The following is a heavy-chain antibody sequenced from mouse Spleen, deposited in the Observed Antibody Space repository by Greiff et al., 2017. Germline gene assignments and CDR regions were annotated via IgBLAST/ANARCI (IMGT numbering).Heavy chain of an antibody. J-gene: IGHJ2*01. CDR3: ACYYYGSSFRFDY. CDR2: IYPRSGNT. Sequence: VKLQESGAELARPGASVKLSCKASGYTFTSYGISWVKQRTGQGLEWIGEIYPRSGNTYYNEKFKGKATLTADKSSSTAYMELRSLTSEDSAVYFCACYYYGSSFRFDYWGQGTTLTVSS. D-gene: IGHD1-1*01. CDR1: GYTFTSYG. V-gene: IGHV1-81*01.